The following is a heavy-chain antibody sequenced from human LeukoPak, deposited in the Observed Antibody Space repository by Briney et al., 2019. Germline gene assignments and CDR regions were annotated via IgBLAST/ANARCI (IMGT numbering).Heavy chain of an antibody. V-gene: IGHV1-3*01. J-gene: IGHJ4*02. D-gene: IGHD6-13*01. Sequence: RASVKVSCKASGYTFTSYAMHWVRQAPGQRLEWMGWINAGNGNTKYSQKFQGRVTITRDTSASTAYMELSSLRSEDTAVYYCARGSPYSSSWYVPSDYWGQGTLVTVSS. CDR2: INAGNGNT. CDR1: GYTFTSYA. CDR3: ARGSPYSSSWYVPSDY.